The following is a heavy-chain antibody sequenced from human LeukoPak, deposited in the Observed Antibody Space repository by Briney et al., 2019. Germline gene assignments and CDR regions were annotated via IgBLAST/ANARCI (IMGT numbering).Heavy chain of an antibody. CDR2: ISSSSSYI. Sequence: GGSLRLSCAASGFTFSSYSMNWVRQAPGKGLEWVSSISSSSSYIYYADSVKGRFTISRDNAKNSLYLQMNSLRAEDTAVYYCARDKSGYYSLFVADYYYYMDVWGQGTLVTVSS. V-gene: IGHV3-21*01. CDR3: ARDKSGYYSLFVADYYYYMDV. CDR1: GFTFSSYS. J-gene: IGHJ6*03. D-gene: IGHD3-3*01.